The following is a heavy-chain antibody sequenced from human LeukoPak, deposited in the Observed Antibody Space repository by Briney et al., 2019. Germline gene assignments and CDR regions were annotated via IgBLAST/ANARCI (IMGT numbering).Heavy chain of an antibody. Sequence: ASVKVSCKASGYTFTSYGLSWVRQAPGQGLEWMGWISAYNGNTKYAQKFQGRVTMTTDTSTSTAYMELRSLRSDDTAVYYCARDYDFGSGSYDYWGQGTLVAVSS. CDR2: ISAYNGNT. J-gene: IGHJ4*02. CDR3: ARDYDFGSGSYDY. CDR1: GYTFTSYG. V-gene: IGHV1-18*04. D-gene: IGHD3-10*01.